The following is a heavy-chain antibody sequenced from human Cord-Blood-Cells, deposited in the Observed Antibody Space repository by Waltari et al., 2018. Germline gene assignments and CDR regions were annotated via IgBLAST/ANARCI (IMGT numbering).Heavy chain of an antibody. CDR2: IIPILGIA. D-gene: IGHD6-6*01. CDR1: GGTFSSYA. CDR3: AREGVEYSSSWGWFDP. J-gene: IGHJ5*02. Sequence: QVQLVQSGAEVKKPGSSVKVSCKASGGTFSSYAISWVRQAPGQGLEWMGRIIPILGIANYAQKFQGRVTITADKSTSTAYMELSSLRSEDTAVYYCAREGVEYSSSWGWFDPWGQGTLVTVSS. V-gene: IGHV1-69*09.